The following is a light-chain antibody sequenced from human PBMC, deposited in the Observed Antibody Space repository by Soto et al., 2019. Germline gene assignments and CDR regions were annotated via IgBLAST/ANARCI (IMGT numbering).Light chain of an antibody. CDR1: QDISNY. V-gene: IGKV1-33*01. Sequence: DIQMTQSPSSLSASVGDRFTITCQASQDISNYLNWYQQKPGKAPKLLIYDASNLETGVPSRFSGSGSGTDFTFTISSLQPEDIATYYCQQYDNPALTFGGGTKVDI. CDR3: QQYDNPALT. J-gene: IGKJ4*01. CDR2: DAS.